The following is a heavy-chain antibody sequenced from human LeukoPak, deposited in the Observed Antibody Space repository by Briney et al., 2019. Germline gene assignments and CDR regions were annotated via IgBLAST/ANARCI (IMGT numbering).Heavy chain of an antibody. V-gene: IGHV4-39*07. CDR2: MYLSGTT. D-gene: IGHD3-22*01. J-gene: IGHJ4*02. CDR3: AGLVGRYSSGLYYYYFDY. Sequence: SETLSLTCTVSGDSIVRGDYYWSWLRQPPGKGLEWIGEMYLSGTTHSNPSVKSRVTISIDKSKNQFFLNLSPVTAADTAVYYCAGLVGRYSSGLYYYYFDYWGQGTLVTVSS. CDR1: GDSIVRGDYY.